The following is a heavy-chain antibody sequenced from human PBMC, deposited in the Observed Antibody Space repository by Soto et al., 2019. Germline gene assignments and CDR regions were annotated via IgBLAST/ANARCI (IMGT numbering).Heavy chain of an antibody. CDR2: VRPSGGNT. CDR3: ARDGSAWDFDY. Sequence: QVQLVQSGAEMKKPGASVKVSCKASGYTFTTYFIHWVRQAPGQGLEWMGIVRPSGGNTAYAQRFQGSLPXAXHTSTRTGYMELSSLRSDDTAVYYCARDGSAWDFDYWGQGTLVTVSS. J-gene: IGHJ4*02. V-gene: IGHV1-46*01. CDR1: GYTFTTYF. D-gene: IGHD6-19*01.